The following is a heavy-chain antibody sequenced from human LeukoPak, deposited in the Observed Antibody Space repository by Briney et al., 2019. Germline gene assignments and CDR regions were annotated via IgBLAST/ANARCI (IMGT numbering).Heavy chain of an antibody. V-gene: IGHV3-7*01. J-gene: IGHJ4*02. CDR3: ARDAPNPVAATPHFDY. Sequence: GGTLRLSCAASGLTFSSYWMSWVRQAPGEGLEWVANINQDGGEKYYVDSVKGRFTISRDNAKNSLYLQMNSLRAEDTAVYYCARDAPNPVAATPHFDYWGQGALVTVSS. CDR1: GLTFSSYW. CDR2: INQDGGEK. D-gene: IGHD2-15*01.